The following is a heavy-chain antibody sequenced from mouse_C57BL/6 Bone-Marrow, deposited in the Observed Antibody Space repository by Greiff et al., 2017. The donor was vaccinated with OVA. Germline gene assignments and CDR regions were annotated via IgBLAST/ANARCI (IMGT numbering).Heavy chain of an antibody. V-gene: IGHV14-4*01. Sequence: EVQLQQSGAELVRPGASVKLSCTASGFNIKDDYMHWVKQRPEQGLEWIGWIDPENGDTEYASKFQGKAPITADTSSNTAYLQLSSLTSEDTAVYYCTNYYGSSWGYFDVWGTGTTVTVSS. J-gene: IGHJ1*03. D-gene: IGHD1-1*01. CDR3: TNYYGSSWGYFDV. CDR1: GFNIKDDY. CDR2: IDPENGDT.